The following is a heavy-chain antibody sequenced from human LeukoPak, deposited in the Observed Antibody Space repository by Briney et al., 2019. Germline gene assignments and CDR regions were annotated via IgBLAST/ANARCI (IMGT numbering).Heavy chain of an antibody. CDR1: GFTFSSYA. CDR2: ISGSGGST. J-gene: IGHJ6*03. V-gene: IGHV3-23*01. D-gene: IGHD3-22*01. CDR3: AKYGSATYYYDSSGYERGAKFYYYYMDV. Sequence: GGSLRLSCAASGFTFSSYAMSWVRQAPGKGLEWVSAISGSGGSTYYADSVKGRFTISRDNSKNTLHLQMNSLRAEDTAVYYCAKYGSATYYYDSSGYERGAKFYYYYMDVWGKGTTVTVSS.